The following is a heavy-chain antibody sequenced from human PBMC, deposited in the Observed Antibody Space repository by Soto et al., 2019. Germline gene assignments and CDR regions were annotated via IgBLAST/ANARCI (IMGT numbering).Heavy chain of an antibody. CDR2: ISSSSSYI. CDR3: ASGLRITMVRGVITTGAFDI. CDR1: GFTFSSYS. Sequence: EVQLVESGGGLVKPGGSLRLSCAASGFTFSSYSMNWVRQAPGKGLEWVSSISSSSSYIYYADSVKGRFTISRDNAKNSLYLQLNSLRAKDTAVYYFASGLRITMVRGVITTGAFDIWGQGTMVSVSS. J-gene: IGHJ3*02. V-gene: IGHV3-21*01. D-gene: IGHD3-10*01.